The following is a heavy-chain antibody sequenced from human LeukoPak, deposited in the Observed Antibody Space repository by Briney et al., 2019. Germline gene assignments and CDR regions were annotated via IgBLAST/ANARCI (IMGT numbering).Heavy chain of an antibody. CDR3: ARDGRGQGVNYDY. CDR2: INPKSGAT. D-gene: IGHD3-10*01. V-gene: IGHV1-2*02. CDR1: GYTFTGYY. Sequence: GASVKVSCKASGYTFTGYYIHWVRQAPGQGLEWVGWINPKSGATNYAQKFQGRVTMTRDTSINTAYMEMPRLRSDDAAVYYCARDGRGQGVNYDYWGQGTLVTVSS. J-gene: IGHJ4*02.